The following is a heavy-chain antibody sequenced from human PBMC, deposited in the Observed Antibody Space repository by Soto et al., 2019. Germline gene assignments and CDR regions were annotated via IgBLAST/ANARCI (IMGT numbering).Heavy chain of an antibody. D-gene: IGHD7-27*01. V-gene: IGHV4-34*01. CDR2: INHSGST. Sequence: SETLSLTCAVYGGSFSGYYWSWIRQPPGKGLEWIGEINHSGSTNYNPSLKSRVTTSVDTSKNQFSLKLSSVTAADTAVYYGAESNRSGANYYYYGMDVWGQGTTVTVSS. J-gene: IGHJ6*02. CDR3: AESNRSGANYYYYGMDV. CDR1: GGSFSGYY.